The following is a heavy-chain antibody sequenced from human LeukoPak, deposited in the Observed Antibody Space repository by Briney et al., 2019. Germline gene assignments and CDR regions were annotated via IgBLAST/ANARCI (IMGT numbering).Heavy chain of an antibody. CDR1: GFTVNSNY. CDR3: ARGPKRALISN. D-gene: IGHD2-8*01. CDR2: IYSGGDI. V-gene: IGHV3-66*02. Sequence: GGSLRLSCAASGFTVNSNYMSWVRQAPGKGLEWVSTIYSGGDIYYADSVNGRFTISRDNSKNTVYLQMNSLRAEDTALYYCARGPKRALISNWGQGALVTVFS. J-gene: IGHJ4*02.